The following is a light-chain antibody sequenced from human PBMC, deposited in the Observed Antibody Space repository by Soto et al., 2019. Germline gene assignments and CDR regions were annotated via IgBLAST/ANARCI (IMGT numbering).Light chain of an antibody. CDR3: QQYGSSPWT. Sequence: EIVMTQSPATLSVSPGEGATLSCRASQSVSSKLAWYQQKPGQAPRLLIYGASSRATGIPDRFSGSGSGTDFTLTSSRLEPEDFAVYYCQQYGSSPWTFGQGTKVDIK. V-gene: IGKV3-20*01. J-gene: IGKJ1*01. CDR2: GAS. CDR1: QSVSSK.